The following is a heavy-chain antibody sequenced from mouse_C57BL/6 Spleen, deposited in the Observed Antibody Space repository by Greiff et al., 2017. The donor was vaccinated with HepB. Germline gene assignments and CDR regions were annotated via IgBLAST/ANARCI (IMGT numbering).Heavy chain of an antibody. CDR3: ARLYYGSSYDYAMDY. CDR2: IRNKANGYTT. CDR1: GFTFTDYY. J-gene: IGHJ4*01. Sequence: EVMLVESGGGLVQPGGSLSLSCAASGFTFTDYYMSWVRQPPGKALEWLGFIRNKANGYTTEYSASVKGRFTISRDNSQSILYLQMNALRAEDSATYYCARLYYGSSYDYAMDYWGQGTSVTVSS. D-gene: IGHD1-1*01. V-gene: IGHV7-3*01.